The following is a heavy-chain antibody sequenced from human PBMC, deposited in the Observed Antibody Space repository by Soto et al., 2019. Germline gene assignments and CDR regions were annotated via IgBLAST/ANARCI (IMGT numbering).Heavy chain of an antibody. J-gene: IGHJ3*02. CDR3: ARDYYLGQDAFDI. CDR2: IYYSGST. Sequence: SETLSLTCTVSGGSISSYYWSWIRQPPGKGLEWIGYIYYSGSTNYNPSLKSRVTISVDTSKNQFSLKLSSVTAADTAVYYCARDYYLGQDAFDIWGQGTMVT. D-gene: IGHD3-10*01. CDR1: GGSISSYY. V-gene: IGHV4-59*01.